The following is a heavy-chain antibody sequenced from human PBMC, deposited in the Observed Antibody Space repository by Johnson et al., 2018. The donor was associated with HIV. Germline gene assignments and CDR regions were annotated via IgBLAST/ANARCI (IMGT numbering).Heavy chain of an antibody. V-gene: IGHV3-23*04. CDR1: GFTFRSYA. Sequence: VQLVESGGGLVQPGGSLRLSCAASGFTFRSYAMGWVRQAPGEGLEWVSVVSATGDSTYYADSVKGRFTISRDNSKNTLYVQMNSLRAEDTAIYHCARATSASCTDNDAFDIWGQGTMVTVSS. CDR3: ARATSASCTDNDAFDI. J-gene: IGHJ3*02. CDR2: VSATGDST. D-gene: IGHD6-13*01.